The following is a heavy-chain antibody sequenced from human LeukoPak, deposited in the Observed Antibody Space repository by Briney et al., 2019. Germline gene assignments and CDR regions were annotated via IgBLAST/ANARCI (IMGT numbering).Heavy chain of an antibody. Sequence: GGSLRLSCAASGFTFNNYAMNWVRQAPGKGLEWVSAISDHGGYTYYADSVKGRFTISRDNSKNTLFLQMNSLRAEDTAVYYCAKARYSSSWYLNWFDPWGQGTLVTVSS. CDR2: ISDHGGYT. D-gene: IGHD6-13*01. J-gene: IGHJ5*02. V-gene: IGHV3-23*01. CDR3: AKARYSSSWYLNWFDP. CDR1: GFTFNNYA.